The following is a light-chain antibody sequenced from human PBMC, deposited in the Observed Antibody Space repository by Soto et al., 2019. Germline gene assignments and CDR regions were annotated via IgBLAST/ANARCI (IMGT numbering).Light chain of an antibody. CDR2: WXS. V-gene: IGKV4-1*01. CDR3: QQYYNITWT. CDR1: QRVLYRSNAKNY. J-gene: IGKJ1*01. Sequence: EIVMTQSPDSLAVSLAERATMNFXCSQRVLYRSNAKNYLGWYQQKPGKTPHXXXDWXSTRESGVPDRLSGSGSGTDFTLTISSLQAEDVAVYYCQQYYNITWTFGQGTKVDIK.